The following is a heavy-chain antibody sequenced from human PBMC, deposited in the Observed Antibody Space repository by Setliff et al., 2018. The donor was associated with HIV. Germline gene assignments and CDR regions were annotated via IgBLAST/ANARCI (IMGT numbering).Heavy chain of an antibody. D-gene: IGHD3-9*01. J-gene: IGHJ4*02. CDR2: ISPDGSEK. V-gene: IGHV3-7*01. Sequence: PGGSLRLSCATSGFTFRDYWMTWVRQAPGGGLQWVASISPDGSEKSLVDSVKGRFTISRDNAKNSLFLQLNSLRAEDAAVYYCARDGAYNIFTGLVAFDYWGQGTLVTVSS. CDR1: GFTFRDYW. CDR3: ARDGAYNIFTGLVAFDY.